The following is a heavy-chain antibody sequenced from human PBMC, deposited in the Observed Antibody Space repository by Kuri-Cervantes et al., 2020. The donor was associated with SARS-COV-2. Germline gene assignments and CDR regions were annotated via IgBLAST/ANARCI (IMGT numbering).Heavy chain of an antibody. CDR1: GGSISTYY. Sequence: SETLSLTCTVSGGSISTYYWTWIRQPPGKGLEWIGYVYYSGSTNYNPSLKSRVTISVDTSKNQLSLNVSSVTAADTAVYYCARDRYYYDSSGYIPFDYWGQGTLVTVSS. CDR2: VYYSGST. V-gene: IGHV4-59*12. D-gene: IGHD3-22*01. CDR3: ARDRYYYDSSGYIPFDY. J-gene: IGHJ4*02.